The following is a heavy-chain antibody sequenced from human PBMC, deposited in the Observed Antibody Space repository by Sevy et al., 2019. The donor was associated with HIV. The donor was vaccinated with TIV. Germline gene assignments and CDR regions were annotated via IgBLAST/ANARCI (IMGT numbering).Heavy chain of an antibody. J-gene: IGHJ4*02. CDR2: INHSGST. D-gene: IGHD6-19*01. Sequence: SETLSLTCAVYGGSFSGYYWSWIRQPPGKGLEWIGEINHSGSTNYNPSLKSQVTISVDTSKNQFSLKLSSVTAADTAVYYCALLGRAGPEMGQFDYWGQGTLVTVSS. V-gene: IGHV4-34*01. CDR3: ALLGRAGPEMGQFDY. CDR1: GGSFSGYY.